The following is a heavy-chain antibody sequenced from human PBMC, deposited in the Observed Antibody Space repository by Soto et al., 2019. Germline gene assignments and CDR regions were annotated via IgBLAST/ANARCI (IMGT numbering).Heavy chain of an antibody. CDR3: VTQDCRGSTGTT. V-gene: IGHV3-23*01. Sequence: EVQLLESGGGLVQPGGSLRLSCAASGFTFSNFNMGWVRLAPGKGLEWVSLISVDGATTYYANAVKGRFTISRENSRSTLYLKVKSLTDNDTAIYFCVTQDCRGSTGTTWGQGNMVAVS. J-gene: IGHJ4*02. CDR1: GFTFSNFN. CDR2: ISVDGATT. D-gene: IGHD1-1*01.